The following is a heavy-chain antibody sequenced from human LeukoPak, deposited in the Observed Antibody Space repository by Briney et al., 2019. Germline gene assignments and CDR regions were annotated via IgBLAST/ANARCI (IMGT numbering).Heavy chain of an antibody. CDR3: ARESSTSQTNLFDY. D-gene: IGHD2-2*01. CDR1: GGSASSSRNY. J-gene: IGHJ4*02. V-gene: IGHV4-39*07. CDR2: IRYSGST. Sequence: SETLSLTCTVSGGSASSSRNYWVWGRQPPGKGLEWIGTIRYSGSTYYNSSLKSRVAISGDTSKEQLSLMLSSVTAADTAIYFCARESSTSQTNLFDYWGQGTLVTVSS.